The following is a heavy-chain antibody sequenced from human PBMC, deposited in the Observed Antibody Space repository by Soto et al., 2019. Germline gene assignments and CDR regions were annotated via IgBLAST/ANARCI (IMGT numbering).Heavy chain of an antibody. CDR2: IYYSGST. J-gene: IGHJ4*02. CDR3: ARATSGSSWYYFDY. Sequence: PSETLSLTCTVSGDSISSYYWSWIRQPPGKGLEWIGYIYYSGSTNYNPSLKSRVTISVDTSKNQFSLKLSSVTAADTAVYYCARATSGSSWYYFDYWGQGTLVTVSS. D-gene: IGHD6-13*01. CDR1: GDSISSYY. V-gene: IGHV4-59*01.